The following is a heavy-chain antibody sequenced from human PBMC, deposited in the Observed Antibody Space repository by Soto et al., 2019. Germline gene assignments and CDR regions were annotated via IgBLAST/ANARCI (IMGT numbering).Heavy chain of an antibody. V-gene: IGHV5-51*01. Sequence: GQSLKIYCNGSGYDFATYWIGWVRQMPGKGLEWMGILYPGDSDAKYSTSFQGQATIPVAKSISTTYLQWSSLKASDTAMYYCARHRSNRGPTDNDIDVWGQGTTVTVSS. CDR3: ARHRSNRGPTDNDIDV. J-gene: IGHJ6*02. CDR1: GYDFATYW. D-gene: IGHD7-27*01. CDR2: LYPGDSDA.